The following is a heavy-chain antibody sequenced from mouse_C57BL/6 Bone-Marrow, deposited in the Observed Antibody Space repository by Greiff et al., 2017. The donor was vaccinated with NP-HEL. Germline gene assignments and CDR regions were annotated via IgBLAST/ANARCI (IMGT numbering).Heavy chain of an antibody. CDR2: IDPENGDT. J-gene: IGHJ4*01. Sequence: VQLQQSGAELVRPGASVKLSCTASGFNIKDDYMHWVKQRPEQGLEWIGWIDPENGDTEYASKFQGKATITADTSSNTAYLQLSSLTSEDTAVYYCTLYYSNFMDYWGQGTSVTVSS. CDR1: GFNIKDDY. V-gene: IGHV14-4*01. D-gene: IGHD2-5*01. CDR3: TLYYSNFMDY.